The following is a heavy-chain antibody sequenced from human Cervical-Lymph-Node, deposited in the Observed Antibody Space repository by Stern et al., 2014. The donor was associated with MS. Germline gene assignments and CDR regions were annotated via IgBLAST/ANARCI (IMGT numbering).Heavy chain of an antibody. CDR3: ARSGAQELIDY. V-gene: IGHV1-46*01. Sequence: VQLVGSGAEVKKPGASVKGSCKASGYAFTIYYMHWVRQAPGQGLEWMGMINPGGGGTTYAQKFQGRGSMTRDTSTSTVYMELSSLRSDDTAVYYCARSGAQELIDYWGQGTLVTVSS. J-gene: IGHJ4*02. D-gene: IGHD1-26*01. CDR1: GYAFTIYY. CDR2: INPGGGGT.